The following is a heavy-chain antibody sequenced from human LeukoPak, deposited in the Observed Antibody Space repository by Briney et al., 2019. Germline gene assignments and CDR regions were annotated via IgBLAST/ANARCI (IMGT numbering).Heavy chain of an antibody. Sequence: GGSLRLSCVASGFTFSSYSMNWVRQAPGKGLEWVSSISGSSYYIYFTDSVKGRFTISRDNSKNTLYLQMNSLRAEDTAVYYCARDPGGPYYYDSSGPDYWGQGTLVTVSS. V-gene: IGHV3-21*01. CDR3: ARDPGGPYYYDSSGPDY. J-gene: IGHJ4*02. CDR1: GFTFSSYS. D-gene: IGHD3-22*01. CDR2: ISGSSYYI.